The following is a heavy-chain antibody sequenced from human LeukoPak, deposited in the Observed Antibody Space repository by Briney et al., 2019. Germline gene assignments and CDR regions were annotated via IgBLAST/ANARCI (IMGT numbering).Heavy chain of an antibody. CDR1: GFTFSSYG. D-gene: IGHD3-10*01. CDR3: ARDREEGSGVYGMDV. CDR2: IWYDGSNK. J-gene: IGHJ6*02. Sequence: PGGSLRLSCAASGFTFSSYGMHWVRQAPGKGLEWVAVIWYDGSNKYYADSVKGRFTISRDNSKNSLYLQMNSLRAEDTAVYYCARDREEGSGVYGMDVWGQGTTVTVSS. V-gene: IGHV3-33*01.